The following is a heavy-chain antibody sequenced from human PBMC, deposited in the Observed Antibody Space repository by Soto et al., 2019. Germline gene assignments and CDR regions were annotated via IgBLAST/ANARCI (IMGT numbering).Heavy chain of an antibody. V-gene: IGHV4-30-2*01. Sequence: SETLSLTCAVSGGSISSGGYSWSWIRQPPGKGLEWIGYIYHSGSTYYNPSLKSRVTISVDRSKNQFSLKLSSVTAADTAVYYCARAQLRTSSRWYGSMLFDPWGQGTLVTGSS. CDR1: GGSISSGGYS. J-gene: IGHJ5*02. CDR3: ARAQLRTSSRWYGSMLFDP. CDR2: IYHSGST. D-gene: IGHD6-13*01.